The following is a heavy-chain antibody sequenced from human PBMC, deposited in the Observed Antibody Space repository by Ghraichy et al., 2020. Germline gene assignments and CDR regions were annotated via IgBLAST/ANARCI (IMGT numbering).Heavy chain of an antibody. CDR3: ARERDYYDSSGGFDY. D-gene: IGHD3-22*01. Sequence: SVKVSSKASGGTFSSYAISWVRQAPGQGLEWMGRIIPILGIANYAQKFQGRVTITADKSTSTAYMELSSLRSEDTAVYYCARERDYYDSSGGFDYWGQGTLVTVSS. V-gene: IGHV1-69*04. CDR1: GGTFSSYA. CDR2: IIPILGIA. J-gene: IGHJ4*02.